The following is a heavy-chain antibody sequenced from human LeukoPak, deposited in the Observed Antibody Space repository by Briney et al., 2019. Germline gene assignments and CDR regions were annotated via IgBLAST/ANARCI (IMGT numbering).Heavy chain of an antibody. J-gene: IGHJ4*02. D-gene: IGHD3-22*01. Sequence: GGSLRLSCAASGFTFDDYAMHWVRQAPGKGLEWVSGISWNSGSIGYADSVKGRFTISRDNAKNSLYLQMNGLRAEDTALYYCAKSRVSGYRHPFDYWGQGTLVTVSS. CDR3: AKSRVSGYRHPFDY. V-gene: IGHV3-9*01. CDR1: GFTFDDYA. CDR2: ISWNSGSI.